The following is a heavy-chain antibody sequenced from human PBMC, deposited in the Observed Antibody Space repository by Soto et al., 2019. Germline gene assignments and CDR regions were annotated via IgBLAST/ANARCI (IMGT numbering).Heavy chain of an antibody. CDR1: GYTLTSYA. CDR2: INAGNGNT. V-gene: IGHV1-3*01. Sequence: ASVKVSCKASGYTLTSYAMHWVRQAPGQRLEWMGWINAGNGNTKYSQKFQGRVTITRDTSASTAYMELSSLRSEDTAVYYCAWVAVAGIMDFDYWGQGTLVTVSS. CDR3: AWVAVAGIMDFDY. J-gene: IGHJ4*02. D-gene: IGHD6-19*01.